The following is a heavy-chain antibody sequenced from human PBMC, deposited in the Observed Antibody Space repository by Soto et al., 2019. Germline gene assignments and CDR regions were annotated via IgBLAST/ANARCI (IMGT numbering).Heavy chain of an antibody. J-gene: IGHJ6*02. CDR1: GDTFSTYT. V-gene: IGHV1-69*13. Sequence: SVKVSCKASGDTFSTYTITWMRQAPGQGLEWMGGIIPRSATSKYAQKFQGRVTITADESTSTVYMELRTLRPEDTAVYYCAREGLVSVPIPVKSHYYYAMDVWRQGHTVPVS. CDR3: AREGLVSVPIPVKSHYYYAMDV. D-gene: IGHD2-21*01. CDR2: IIPRSATS.